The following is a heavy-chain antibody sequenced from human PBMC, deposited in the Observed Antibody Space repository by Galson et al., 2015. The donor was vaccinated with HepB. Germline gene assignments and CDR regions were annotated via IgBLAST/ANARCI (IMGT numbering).Heavy chain of an antibody. CDR2: INPNNGDT. D-gene: IGHD1-26*01. V-gene: IGHV1-2*02. Sequence: SVKVSCKASGYTFTGNFIHWVRHAPGQGLEWMGWINPNNGDTKYAQKFQGRVTMTRGTSSSTAYMELSNLISDDTALYYCAREGSGSYQYCFDFWGQGALVTVSS. J-gene: IGHJ4*02. CDR3: AREGSGSYQYCFDF. CDR1: GYTFTGNF.